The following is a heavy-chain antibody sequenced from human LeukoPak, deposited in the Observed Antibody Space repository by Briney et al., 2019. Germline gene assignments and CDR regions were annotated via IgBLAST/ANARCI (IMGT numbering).Heavy chain of an antibody. J-gene: IGHJ3*02. Sequence: PGRSLRLSCAASGFTFSSYAMHWVRQAPGKGLEGVAVIWYDGSNKYYVDSVKGRFTISRDNSKNTLSLQMNSLRAEDTAVYYCARVNYDYGAYVGAFDIWGQGTMVTVSS. D-gene: IGHD4-17*01. CDR1: GFTFSSYA. CDR3: ARVNYDYGAYVGAFDI. CDR2: IWYDGSNK. V-gene: IGHV3-33*01.